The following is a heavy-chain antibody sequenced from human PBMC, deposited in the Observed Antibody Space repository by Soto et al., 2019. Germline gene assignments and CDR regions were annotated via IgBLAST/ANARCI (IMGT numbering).Heavy chain of an antibody. J-gene: IGHJ4*02. CDR1: GFTFSSYS. CDR3: AKKVTSGSGSPYFDY. V-gene: IGHV3-23*01. D-gene: IGHD3-10*01. Sequence: LRLSCAASGFTFSSYSMSWVRQAPGKGLEWVSGFRTSGDGGTTYYADSVKGRFTISRDNSKNTLFLQMNSLRAEDTAIYYCAKKVTSGSGSPYFDYWGQGXLVTVSS. CDR2: FRTSGDGGTT.